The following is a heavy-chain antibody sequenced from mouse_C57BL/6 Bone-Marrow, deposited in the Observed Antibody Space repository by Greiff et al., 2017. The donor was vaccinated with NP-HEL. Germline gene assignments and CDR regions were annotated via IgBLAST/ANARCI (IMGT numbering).Heavy chain of an antibody. CDR3: ARPELGPLFAY. CDR1: GFTFSSYA. V-gene: IGHV5-4*01. D-gene: IGHD4-1*01. J-gene: IGHJ3*01. CDR2: ISDGGSYT. Sequence: EVQGVESGGGLVKPGGSLKLSCAASGFTFSSYAMSWVRQTPEKRLEWVATISDGGSYTYYPDNVKGRFTISRDNAKNNLYLQMSHLKSEDTAMYYCARPELGPLFAYWGQGTLVTVSA.